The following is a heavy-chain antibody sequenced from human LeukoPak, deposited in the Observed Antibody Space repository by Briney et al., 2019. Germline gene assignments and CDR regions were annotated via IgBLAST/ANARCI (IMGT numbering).Heavy chain of an antibody. D-gene: IGHD2-2*02. CDR2: IIPIFGTA. CDR3: ARNSLLGYCSSTSCYTGLDY. CDR1: GGTFSSYA. V-gene: IGHV1-69*01. J-gene: IGHJ4*02. Sequence: VASVKVSCKASGGTFSSYAISWVRQAPGQGLEWMGGIIPIFGTANYAQKFQGRVTITADESTSTAYMELSSLRSEDTAVYYCARNSLLGYCSSTSCYTGLDYWGQGTLVTVSS.